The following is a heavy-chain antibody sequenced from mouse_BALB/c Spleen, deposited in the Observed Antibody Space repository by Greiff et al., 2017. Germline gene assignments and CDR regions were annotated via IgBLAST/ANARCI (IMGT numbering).Heavy chain of an antibody. CDR3: ARFYDGYYGY. J-gene: IGHJ2*01. D-gene: IGHD2-3*01. Sequence: EVNLVESGPELVKPGASVKISCKASGYSFTGYYMHWVKQSHVKSLEWIGRINPYNGATSYNQNFKDKASLTVDKSSSTAYMELHSLTSEDSAVYYCARFYDGYYGYWGQGTTLTVSS. CDR2: INPYNGAT. CDR1: GYSFTGYY. V-gene: IGHV1-31*01.